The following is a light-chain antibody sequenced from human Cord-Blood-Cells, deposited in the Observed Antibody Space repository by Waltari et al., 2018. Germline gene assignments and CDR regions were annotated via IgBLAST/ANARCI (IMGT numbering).Light chain of an antibody. V-gene: IGKV3-11*01. CDR3: QQRSNWPLT. CDR1: QSVSSY. Sequence: EIVLTQSPATLSLSPGERATLSCRASQSVSSYLAWYQQKPGQAPRLLIYYASNRATGIPARFSGSGSGTDFTLTISSLEPEDFAVYDCQQRSNWPLTFGGGTKVEIK. CDR2: YAS. J-gene: IGKJ4*01.